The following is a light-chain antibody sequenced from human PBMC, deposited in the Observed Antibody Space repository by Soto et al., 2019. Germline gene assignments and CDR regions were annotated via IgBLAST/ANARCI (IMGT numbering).Light chain of an antibody. CDR2: DAS. CDR1: QTVIRY. CDR3: QQYNNWPRT. Sequence: EIVLTQSPATLSLSPWERATLSCRASQTVIRYLAWYQQNRGQAPRLLIYDASYRATGIPDRFSGSGSGTDFTLTISSLQSEDFAVYYCQQYNNWPRTFGQGTKVDIK. J-gene: IGKJ1*01. V-gene: IGKV3-11*01.